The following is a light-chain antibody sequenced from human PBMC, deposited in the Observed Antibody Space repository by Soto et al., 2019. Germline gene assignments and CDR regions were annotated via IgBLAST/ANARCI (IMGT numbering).Light chain of an antibody. J-gene: IGLJ3*02. V-gene: IGLV1-40*01. CDR2: GNS. Sequence: QAVVTQPPSVSGAPGQRVNISCTGSSSNIGAGYNVHWYQQLPGTAPKLLIYGNSNRPSGVPDRFSGSKSGTSASLAITGLQAEDEADYYCQSYDSSLSGSVFGGGTKLTVL. CDR3: QSYDSSLSGSV. CDR1: SSNIGAGYN.